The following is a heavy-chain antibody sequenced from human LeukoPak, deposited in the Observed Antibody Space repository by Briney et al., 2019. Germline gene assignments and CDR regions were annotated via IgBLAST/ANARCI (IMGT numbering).Heavy chain of an antibody. CDR3: ARGGRYSSSWYGVY. Sequence: GGSLRLSCAASGFTFSSYSMMWVRQAPGKGLEWVAFIRYDGSNRYYADSVKGRFTISRDNSKNTLYLQMNSLRAEDTAVYYCARGGRYSSSWYGVYWGQGTLVTVSS. V-gene: IGHV3-30*02. CDR1: GFTFSSYS. D-gene: IGHD6-13*01. CDR2: IRYDGSNR. J-gene: IGHJ4*02.